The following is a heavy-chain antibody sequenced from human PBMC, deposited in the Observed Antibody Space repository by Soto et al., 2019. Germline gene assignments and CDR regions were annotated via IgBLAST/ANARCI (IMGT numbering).Heavy chain of an antibody. J-gene: IGHJ4*02. CDR1: GFTFETSW. CDR2: IKQDGSEK. Sequence: VQLAESGGGLVQPGGSLRLSCAASGFTFETSWMTWVRQAPGMGLEWVANIKQDGSEKYYVDSVKGRFTISRDNAKNSLYLQMNSLRVEDTAVYFCVRERISSWGQGTLVTVSS. D-gene: IGHD2-15*01. V-gene: IGHV3-7*01. CDR3: VRERISS.